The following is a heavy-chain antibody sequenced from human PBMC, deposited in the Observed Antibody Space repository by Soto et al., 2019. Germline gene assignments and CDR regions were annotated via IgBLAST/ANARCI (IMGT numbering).Heavy chain of an antibody. CDR1: GVSVNSGSFY. J-gene: IGHJ4*02. Sequence: QVQLQESGPGLVKPSETLSLTCTVSGVSVNSGSFYWAWIRQPPGKGLEWIGFGSYSGTTNYKPSLQSRVTISVDTSRSQISLKVTSLTAADTAVYYCARGATVPQYDYWGQGTLVTVSS. CDR2: GSYSGTT. D-gene: IGHD4-17*01. CDR3: ARGATVPQYDY. V-gene: IGHV4-61*01.